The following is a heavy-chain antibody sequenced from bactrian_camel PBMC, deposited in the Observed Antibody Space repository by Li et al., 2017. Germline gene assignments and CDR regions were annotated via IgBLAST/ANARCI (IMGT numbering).Heavy chain of an antibody. CDR1: GYAPFRSC. Sequence: QVQLVESGGGAVQPGGSLRLSCVASGYAPFRSCMGWFRQVPGKDREGIAVIDKDGRTNYADSVTGRFTVSKDLAKNSLYLQMDSLKPEDTATYFCAAAPFRVCVGGGWPHRDEYDSWGQGTQVTVS. J-gene: IGHJ4*01. CDR3: AAAPFRVCVGGGWPHRDEYDS. CDR2: IDKDGRT. V-gene: IGHV3S9*01. D-gene: IGHD5*01.